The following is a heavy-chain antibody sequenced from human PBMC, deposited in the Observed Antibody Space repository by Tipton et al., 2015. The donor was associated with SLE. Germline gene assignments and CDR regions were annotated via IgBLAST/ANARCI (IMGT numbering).Heavy chain of an antibody. D-gene: IGHD1-14*01. V-gene: IGHV4-38-2*02. CDR1: GFSISSGYY. CDR2: IYHSGTT. Sequence: TLSLTCTVSGFSISSGYYWGWIRQPPGKGLEWIGTIYHSGTTYYRSSLKSRVTISVDTSKNQFSLKLSSVTAADTAVYYCARDLRSGGYYYYYYMDVWGKGTTVTVSS. J-gene: IGHJ6*03. CDR3: ARDLRSGGYYYYYYMDV.